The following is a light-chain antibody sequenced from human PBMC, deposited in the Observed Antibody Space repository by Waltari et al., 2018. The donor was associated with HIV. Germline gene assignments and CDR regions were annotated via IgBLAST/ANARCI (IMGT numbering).Light chain of an antibody. Sequence: SYTLTQPPSVSVAPGQTARITCEGTTIGSRTVHWYQQKPGQAPTVVVYDDDDRPSGIPERFSGSNSENTATLTISRVGAGDEADYYCQVWDSSTDHVIFGGGTKLTVL. CDR3: QVWDSSTDHVI. V-gene: IGLV3-21*02. CDR2: DDD. J-gene: IGLJ2*01. CDR1: TIGSRT.